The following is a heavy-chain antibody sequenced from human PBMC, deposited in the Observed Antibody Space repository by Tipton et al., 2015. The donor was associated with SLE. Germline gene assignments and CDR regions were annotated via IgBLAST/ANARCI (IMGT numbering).Heavy chain of an antibody. J-gene: IGHJ4*02. Sequence: TLSLTCAVYGGSFSDYYWNWIRQPPGKGLEWIGSIYYSGSTYYNPSLKSRVTISVDTSKNQFSLKLSSVTASDTAVYYCARQRTNYDFWSGYCLDYWGQGTLVTVSS. CDR3: ARQRTNYDFWSGYCLDY. D-gene: IGHD3-3*01. CDR2: IYYSGST. CDR1: GGSFSDYY. V-gene: IGHV4-34*01.